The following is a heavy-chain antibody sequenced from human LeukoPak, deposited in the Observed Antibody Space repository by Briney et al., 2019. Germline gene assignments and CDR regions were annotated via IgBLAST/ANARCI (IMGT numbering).Heavy chain of an antibody. CDR3: ARDPGYESWSPFWGGMDV. Sequence: PGGSLRLSCAASGVNFSRYWMHWVRQAPGRGLVWVSRINSDGSSTSYADSVKGRFTTSRDNAKNTLYLQMDSLRDDDTAVYYCARDPGYESWSPFWGGMDVWGNGTTVIVSS. V-gene: IGHV3-74*01. D-gene: IGHD3-16*01. J-gene: IGHJ6*04. CDR1: GVNFSRYW. CDR2: INSDGSST.